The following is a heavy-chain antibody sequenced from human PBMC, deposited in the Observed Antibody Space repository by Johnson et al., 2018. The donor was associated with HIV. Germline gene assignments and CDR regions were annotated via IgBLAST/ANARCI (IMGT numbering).Heavy chain of an antibody. Sequence: QVQLVESGGGVVQPGMSLRLSCAAFGITFSSYAMHWVRQAPGKGLEWVAVISYDGSNKYYADSVKGRFTISRDNSKNTLYLQMHSLRAEDTAVYYCARDGGSSPVQGAFDIWGQGTMVTVSS. CDR3: ARDGGSSPVQGAFDI. D-gene: IGHD3-16*01. J-gene: IGHJ3*02. CDR1: GITFSSYA. V-gene: IGHV3-30*04. CDR2: ISYDGSNK.